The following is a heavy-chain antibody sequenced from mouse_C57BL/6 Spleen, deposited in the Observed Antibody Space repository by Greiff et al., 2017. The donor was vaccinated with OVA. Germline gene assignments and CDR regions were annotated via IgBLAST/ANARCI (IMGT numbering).Heavy chain of an antibody. Sequence: DVHLVESGGGLVQPGGSLKLSCAASGFTFSDYYMYWVRQTPEKRLEWVAYISNGGGSTYYPDTVKGRFTISRDNAKNTLYLQMSRLKSEDTAMYYCARQDDYDEGGPWFAYWGQGTLVTVSA. J-gene: IGHJ3*01. CDR3: ARQDDYDEGGPWFAY. V-gene: IGHV5-12*01. CDR1: GFTFSDYY. CDR2: ISNGGGST. D-gene: IGHD2-4*01.